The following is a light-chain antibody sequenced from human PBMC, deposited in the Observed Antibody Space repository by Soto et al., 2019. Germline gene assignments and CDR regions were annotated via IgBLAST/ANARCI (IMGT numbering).Light chain of an antibody. J-gene: IGKJ1*01. V-gene: IGKV1-39*01. CDR1: QNIRTY. CDR2: EAS. Sequence: DIQVTQSPSSLSASVGDRVTITCRASQNIRTYLPWYQQKPGKAPKLLIYEASDLQSGVPSRFSGSGSETDFRLTITSLQPEDFATYYCQQSFYAPPTLGQGTKVDIK. CDR3: QQSFYAPPT.